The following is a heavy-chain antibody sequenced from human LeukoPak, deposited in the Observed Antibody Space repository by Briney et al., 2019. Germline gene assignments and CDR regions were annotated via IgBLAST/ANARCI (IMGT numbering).Heavy chain of an antibody. CDR3: ARAGSIAAAKKFDY. D-gene: IGHD6-13*01. J-gene: IGHJ4*02. V-gene: IGHV3-21*01. Sequence: PGRSLRLSCAASGFTFSSYSMNWVRQAPGKGLEWVSSISSSSSYIYYADSVKGRFTISRDNAKNSLYLQMNSLRAEDTAVYYCARAGSIAAAKKFDYWGQGTLVTVSS. CDR2: ISSSSSYI. CDR1: GFTFSSYS.